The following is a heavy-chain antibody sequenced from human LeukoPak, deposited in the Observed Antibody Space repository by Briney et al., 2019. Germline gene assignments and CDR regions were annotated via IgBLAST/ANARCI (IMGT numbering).Heavy chain of an antibody. CDR2: INPNSGGT. V-gene: IGHV1-2*02. D-gene: IGHD3-9*01. CDR1: GYTFTGYY. J-gene: IGHJ4*02. CDR3: ARLYYDILTGCPTFDY. Sequence: ASVKVSCKASGYTFTGYYMHWVRQAPGQGLEWMGWINPNSGGTNYAQRFQGRVTMTRDTSISTAYMELSRLRSDDTAVYYCARLYYDILTGCPTFDYWGQGTLVTVSS.